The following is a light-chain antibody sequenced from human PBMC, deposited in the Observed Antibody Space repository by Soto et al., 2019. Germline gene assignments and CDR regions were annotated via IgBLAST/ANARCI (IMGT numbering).Light chain of an antibody. CDR3: QQSYSTPRT. CDR1: QSIKNW. V-gene: IGKV1-39*01. Sequence: DIQMTQSPSTRSASVGDRVTITCRASQSIKNWLAWYQQKPGEAPKLLIYKASTLESGVPSRFSGSGSGTDFTLTISSLQPEDFATYYCQQSYSTPRTFGQGTKVDIK. CDR2: KAS. J-gene: IGKJ1*01.